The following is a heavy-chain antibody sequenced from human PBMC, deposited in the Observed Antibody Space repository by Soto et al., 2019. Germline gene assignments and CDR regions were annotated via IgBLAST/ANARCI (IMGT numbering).Heavy chain of an antibody. CDR2: IYYSGST. CDR3: ATVWFGASQP. D-gene: IGHD3-10*01. Sequence: QLQLQESGPGLVKPSETLSLTCTVSGGSISSSSYYWGWIRQPPGKGLEWIGSIYYSGSTYYNPSLKTRVTISVHTSKHQFSLKLRSVTAADTAVYYCATVWFGASQPWGQGTLVTVSS. CDR1: GGSISSSSYY. J-gene: IGHJ1*01. V-gene: IGHV4-39*01.